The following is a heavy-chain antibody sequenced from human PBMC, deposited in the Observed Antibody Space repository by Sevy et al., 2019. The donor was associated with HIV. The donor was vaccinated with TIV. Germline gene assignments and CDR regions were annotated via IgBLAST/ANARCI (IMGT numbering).Heavy chain of an antibody. J-gene: IGHJ4*02. D-gene: IGHD3-22*01. V-gene: IGHV1-2*06. Sequence: ASVKVSCKASGYTFNAYFMHWVRQAPGQGLEWMGRINPNSGDTTYAQKFQGRVTMSRDTSISTAYMELHGLTSDDTAVYYCARAYYYDSSAYRFDDWGQGTLVTVSS. CDR1: GYTFNAYF. CDR2: INPNSGDT. CDR3: ARAYYYDSSAYRFDD.